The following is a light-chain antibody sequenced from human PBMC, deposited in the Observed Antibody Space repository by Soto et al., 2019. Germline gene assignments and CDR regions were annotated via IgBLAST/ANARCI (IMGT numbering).Light chain of an antibody. J-gene: IGKJ5*01. CDR2: GAS. V-gene: IGKV3-15*01. Sequence: IVMTQSPATLSVSPGERATLSCRASQSVSSDLAWYQQKPGQAPRLLIYGASTRATGIPARFSGSGSGTEFTLTISSLQSEDFAVYYCQQYNQWPPITFGQGTRLEIK. CDR3: QQYNQWPPIT. CDR1: QSVSSD.